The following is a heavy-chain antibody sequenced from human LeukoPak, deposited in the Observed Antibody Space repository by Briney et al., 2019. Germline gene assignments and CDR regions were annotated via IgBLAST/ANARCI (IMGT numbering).Heavy chain of an antibody. Sequence: ASVKVSCKASGYTFTGYYLHWVRQAPGRGLEWMGWINPDSGGTVYAQKFQGRVTMTRDTSINTAYMELSRLTSDDTAVYYCARRAGYSSSPFDYWGQGTLVTVSS. CDR1: GYTFTGYY. J-gene: IGHJ4*02. D-gene: IGHD6-19*01. V-gene: IGHV1-2*02. CDR2: INPDSGGT. CDR3: ARRAGYSSSPFDY.